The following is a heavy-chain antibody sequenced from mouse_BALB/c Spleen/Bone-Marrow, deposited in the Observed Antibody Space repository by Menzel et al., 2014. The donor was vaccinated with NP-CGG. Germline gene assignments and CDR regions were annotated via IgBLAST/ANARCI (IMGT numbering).Heavy chain of an antibody. J-gene: IGHJ1*01. CDR3: ARPGYYGYQDV. CDR1: GFDFSGYW. D-gene: IGHD1-2*01. Sequence: EVKVVESGGGLVQPGGSLKPSCAASGFDFSGYWMTWVRQAPGKGLEWIGEINPDSSTINYTPSLKDKFIISRDNAKNALYLQMSKVRSEDTALYYCARPGYYGYQDVWGAGTTVTVSS. V-gene: IGHV4-1*02. CDR2: INPDSSTI.